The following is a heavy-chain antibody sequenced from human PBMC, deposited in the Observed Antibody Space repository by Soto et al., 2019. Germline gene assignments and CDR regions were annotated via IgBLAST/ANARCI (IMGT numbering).Heavy chain of an antibody. CDR3: AKHKYYD. D-gene: IGHD3-16*01. V-gene: IGHV3-23*01. Sequence: EVQLLESGGGLVQPGGSLRLSCAASGFTLSNYGMNWVRQAPGKGLEWVTGISGSDGSTYYADSVKGRFTISRDSSKNTLYLQMNTLRAEYTSVYYGAKHKYYDWGQGTLVTVSS. J-gene: IGHJ4*02. CDR1: GFTLSNYG. CDR2: ISGSDGST.